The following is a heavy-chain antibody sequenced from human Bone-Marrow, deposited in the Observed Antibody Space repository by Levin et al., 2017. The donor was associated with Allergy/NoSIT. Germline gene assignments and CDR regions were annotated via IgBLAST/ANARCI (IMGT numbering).Heavy chain of an antibody. CDR1: GFTFGDYA. CDR2: LRSIRHGGTS. CDR3: TRDIAARHWFDP. V-gene: IGHV3-49*03. Sequence: GSLRLSCTASGFTFGDYAMSWFRQAPGKGLEWVAFLRSIRHGGTSEYAASVKGRFIISRDDSKSIAYLQMNSLKIEDTAMYYCTRDIAARHWFDPWGQGTQVTVSS. J-gene: IGHJ5*02. D-gene: IGHD6-6*01.